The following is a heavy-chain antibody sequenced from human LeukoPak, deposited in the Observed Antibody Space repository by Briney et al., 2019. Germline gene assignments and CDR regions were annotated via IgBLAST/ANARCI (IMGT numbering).Heavy chain of an antibody. CDR2: ISSSSSYT. CDR1: GFTFSDYY. Sequence: GGSLRLSCAASGFTFSDYYMSWLRQAPGKGLEWVSYISSSSSYTNYADSVKGRCTISRDNAKNSLYLQMNSLRAEDTAVYYCALSTATGRYFDYWGQGTLVTVSS. J-gene: IGHJ4*02. D-gene: IGHD5-18*01. V-gene: IGHV3-11*03. CDR3: ALSTATGRYFDY.